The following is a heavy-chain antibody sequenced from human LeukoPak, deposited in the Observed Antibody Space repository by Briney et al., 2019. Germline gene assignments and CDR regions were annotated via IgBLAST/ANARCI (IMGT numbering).Heavy chain of an antibody. Sequence: GSLRLSCAASGFTFSSYAMTWVRQAPGKGLEWVSAISASGGDTYYPDSVRGRFTISRDNSKNTLYLHMSSLRAEDTAVYFCAKRPRDSTGYYLGAFDGWGQGTTVTVSS. V-gene: IGHV3-23*01. D-gene: IGHD3-22*01. CDR3: AKRPRDSTGYYLGAFDG. CDR1: GFTFSSYA. J-gene: IGHJ3*01. CDR2: ISASGGDT.